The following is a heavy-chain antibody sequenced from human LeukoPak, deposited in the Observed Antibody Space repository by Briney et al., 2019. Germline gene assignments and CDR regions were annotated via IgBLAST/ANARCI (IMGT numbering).Heavy chain of an antibody. CDR2: IYYTGST. CDR1: GGSISSYY. D-gene: IGHD3-22*01. CDR3: ARDYYDSSGYQVFDY. J-gene: IGHJ4*02. V-gene: IGHV4-59*12. Sequence: PSETLSLTCTVSGGSISSYYWSWIRQPPGKGLEWIGYIYYTGSTNYNPSLKSRVTISVDTSKSQFSLKLSSVTAADTAVYYCARDYYDSSGYQVFDYWGQGTLVTVSS.